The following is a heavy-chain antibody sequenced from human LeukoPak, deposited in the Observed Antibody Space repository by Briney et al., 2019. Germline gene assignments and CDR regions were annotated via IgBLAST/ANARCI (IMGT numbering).Heavy chain of an antibody. CDR1: GYTFTSYD. D-gene: IGHD5-18*01. CDR3: ARGPDTAMVKGVAFDI. J-gene: IGHJ3*02. Sequence: ASVKVSCKASGYTFTSYDINWVRQATGQGLEWMGWMNPNSGNTGYAQKVQGRVTMTRNTSISKAYMELSSLRSEDTAVYYCARGPDTAMVKGVAFDIWGQGTMVTVSS. CDR2: MNPNSGNT. V-gene: IGHV1-8*01.